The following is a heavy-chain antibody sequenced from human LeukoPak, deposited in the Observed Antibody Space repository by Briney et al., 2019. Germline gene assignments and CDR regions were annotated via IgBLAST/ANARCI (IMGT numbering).Heavy chain of an antibody. D-gene: IGHD4-23*01. J-gene: IGHJ4*02. Sequence: GGSLRLSCAASGFTFSSYGMRWVRQAPGKGLEWVAVIWYDGSNKYYADSVKGRFTISRDNSKNTLYLQMNSLRAEDTAVYYCAKGGVVTGFDYFDYWGQGTLVTVSS. V-gene: IGHV3-33*06. CDR3: AKGGVVTGFDYFDY. CDR2: IWYDGSNK. CDR1: GFTFSSYG.